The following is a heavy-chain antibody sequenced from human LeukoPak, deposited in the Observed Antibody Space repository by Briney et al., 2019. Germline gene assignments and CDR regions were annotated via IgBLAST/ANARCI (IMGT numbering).Heavy chain of an antibody. V-gene: IGHV1-2*02. CDR2: INPNSGGT. J-gene: IGHJ4*02. Sequence: ASVKVSCKASGYTFTGYYMHWVRQAPGQGLEWMGWINPNSGGTNYAQKFQGRVTMTRDTSISTAYMELSRLRSDDTAVYYCARDEESSSWYEIVGTIDYWGQGTLVSVSS. D-gene: IGHD6-13*01. CDR1: GYTFTGYY. CDR3: ARDEESSSWYEIVGTIDY.